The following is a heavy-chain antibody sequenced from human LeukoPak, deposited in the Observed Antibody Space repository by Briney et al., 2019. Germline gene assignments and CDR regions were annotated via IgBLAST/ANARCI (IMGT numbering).Heavy chain of an antibody. Sequence: SETLSLTCTVSGYSISSGYYWGWIRQPPGKGLEWIGSIYYSGSTYYNPSLKSRVTISVDTSKNQFSLKLSSVTAADTAVYYCARGVYDFWSGYPPFFDYWGQGTLVTVSS. CDR1: GYSISSGYY. J-gene: IGHJ4*02. D-gene: IGHD3-3*01. V-gene: IGHV4-38-2*02. CDR3: ARGVYDFWSGYPPFFDY. CDR2: IYYSGST.